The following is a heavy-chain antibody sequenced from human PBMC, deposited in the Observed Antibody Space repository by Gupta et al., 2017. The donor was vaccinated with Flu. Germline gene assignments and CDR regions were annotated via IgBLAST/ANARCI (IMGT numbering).Heavy chain of an antibody. J-gene: IGHJ5*02. Sequence: QVQLQQWGAGLLKPSETLSLTCAVYGGSFSGYYWSWIRQPPGKGLEWIGEINHSGSTNYNPSLKSRVTISVDTSKNQFSLKLSSVTAADTAVYYCASSARRGYSFLGHWFDPWGQGTLVTVSS. CDR2: INHSGST. V-gene: IGHV4-34*01. CDR1: GGSFSGYY. D-gene: IGHD5-18*01. CDR3: ASSARRGYSFLGHWFDP.